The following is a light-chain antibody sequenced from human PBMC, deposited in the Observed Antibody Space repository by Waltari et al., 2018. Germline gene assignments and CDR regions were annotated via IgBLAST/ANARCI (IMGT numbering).Light chain of an antibody. V-gene: IGKV1-NL1*01. CDR3: QQYYTSLYT. Sequence: DIQMTQSPSSLSASVGDRVTITCRASQGISDSLAWYQQKPGSAPRLLVYTASRLESGVPSRFSGSGSGTDYTLTISSLQPEDFATYYSQQYYTSLYTFGQGTKLEI. CDR2: TAS. CDR1: QGISDS. J-gene: IGKJ2*01.